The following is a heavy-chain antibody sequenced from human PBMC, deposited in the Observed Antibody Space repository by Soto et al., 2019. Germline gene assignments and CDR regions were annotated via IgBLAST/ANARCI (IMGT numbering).Heavy chain of an antibody. CDR3: ARAHYYGSSGYSPAFDY. V-gene: IGHV1-18*01. J-gene: IGHJ4*02. D-gene: IGHD3-22*01. CDR2: ISAYNGNT. CDR1: GYTFTSYG. Sequence: SVKVSCKASGYTFTSYGISWVRQAPGQGLEWMGWISAYNGNTNYAQKLQGRVTMTTDTSTSTAYMELRSLRSDDTAVYYCARAHYYGSSGYSPAFDYWGQGTLVTVSS.